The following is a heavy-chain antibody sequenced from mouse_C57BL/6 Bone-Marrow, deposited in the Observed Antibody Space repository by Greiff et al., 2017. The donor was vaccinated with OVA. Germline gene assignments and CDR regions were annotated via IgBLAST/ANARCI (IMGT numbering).Heavy chain of an antibody. Sequence: VQLQQPGAELVKPGASVKLSCKASGYTFTSYWMHWVKQRPGRGLEWIGRIDPNSGGTKYNEKFKSKATLTVDKPSSTAYIQLSSLTSEDSAVYYCAYYSNTWFAYWGQGTLVTVSA. CDR1: GYTFTSYW. CDR3: AYYSNTWFAY. D-gene: IGHD2-5*01. V-gene: IGHV1-72*01. CDR2: IDPNSGGT. J-gene: IGHJ3*01.